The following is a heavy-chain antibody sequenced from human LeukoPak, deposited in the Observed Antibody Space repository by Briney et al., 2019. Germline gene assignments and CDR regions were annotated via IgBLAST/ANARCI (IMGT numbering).Heavy chain of an antibody. D-gene: IGHD4-17*01. J-gene: IGHJ6*02. Sequence: PSETLSLTCAVYGGSFSGYYWSWIRQPPGRGLEWIGEINHSGSTNYNPSLKSRVTISVDTSKNQFSLKLSSVTAADTAVYYCAGDYGDYYYYYGMDVWGQGTTVTVSS. CDR3: AGDYGDYYYYYGMDV. CDR2: INHSGST. V-gene: IGHV4-34*01. CDR1: GGSFSGYY.